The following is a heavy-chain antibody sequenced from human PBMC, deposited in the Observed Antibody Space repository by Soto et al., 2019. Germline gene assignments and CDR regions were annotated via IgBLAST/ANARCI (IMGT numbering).Heavy chain of an antibody. CDR2: IWYDGSNK. J-gene: IGHJ3*02. CDR1: GFTFSSYG. D-gene: IGHD2-15*01. Sequence: GGSLRLSCAASGFTFSSYGMHWVRQAPGKGLEWVAVIWYDGSNKYYADSVKGRFTISRDNSKNTLYLQMNSLRAEDTAVYYCARDQDCSGGSCYYAFDIWGQGTIVTVSS. V-gene: IGHV3-33*01. CDR3: ARDQDCSGGSCYYAFDI.